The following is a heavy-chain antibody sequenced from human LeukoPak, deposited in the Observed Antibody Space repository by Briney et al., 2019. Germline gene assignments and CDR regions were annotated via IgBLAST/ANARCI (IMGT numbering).Heavy chain of an antibody. Sequence: GGSLRLSCAASGFTFSSYGMHWVRQAPGKGLEWVAVIWYDGSNKYYADSVKGRFTVSRDNSKNTLYLQMNSLRADDTAVYYCAREQYSYGYFLGYWGQGTLVTVSS. D-gene: IGHD5-18*01. J-gene: IGHJ4*02. V-gene: IGHV3-33*01. CDR3: AREQYSYGYFLGY. CDR2: IWYDGSNK. CDR1: GFTFSSYG.